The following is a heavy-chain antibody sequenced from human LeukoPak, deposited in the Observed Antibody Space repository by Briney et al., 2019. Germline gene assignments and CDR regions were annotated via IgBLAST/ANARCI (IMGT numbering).Heavy chain of an antibody. CDR2: ISSSSSYI. V-gene: IGHV3-21*01. J-gene: IGHJ3*02. CDR3: AREDTAMVWEISDAFDI. CDR1: GFTFSSYS. Sequence: GGSLRLSCAASGFTFSSYSMNWVRQAPGKGLEWVSSISSSSSYIYYADSVKGRFTISRDNAKNSLYLQMNSLRAEDTAVYYCAREDTAMVWEISDAFDIWGQGTMVTVSS. D-gene: IGHD5-18*01.